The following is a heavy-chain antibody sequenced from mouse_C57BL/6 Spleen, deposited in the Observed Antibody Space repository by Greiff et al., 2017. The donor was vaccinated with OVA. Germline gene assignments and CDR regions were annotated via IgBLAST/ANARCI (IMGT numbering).Heavy chain of an antibody. CDR1: GYTFTSYW. V-gene: IGHV1-55*01. Sequence: QVQLQQPGAELVKPGASVKMSCKASGYTFTSYWITWVKQRPGQGLAWIGDIYPGSGSTNYNEKFKSKATLTVDTSSSTAYMQLSSLTSEDSAVYYCAIWELLRGYAMDYWGQGTSATVSS. CDR3: AIWELLRGYAMDY. J-gene: IGHJ4*01. D-gene: IGHD1-1*01. CDR2: IYPGSGST.